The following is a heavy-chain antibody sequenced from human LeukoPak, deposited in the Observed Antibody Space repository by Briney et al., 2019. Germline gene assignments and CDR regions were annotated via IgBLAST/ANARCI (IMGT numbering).Heavy chain of an antibody. CDR1: GYTFTSHG. V-gene: IGHV1-18*01. CDR3: ARSYDFWSGYGY. Sequence: ASVKVSCKASGYTFTSHGISWVRQAPGQGLEWMGWISGYNGNTNYAQKLQGRVTMTTDTSTSTAYMELRSLRSDDTAVYYCARSYDFWSGYGYWGQGTLVTVSS. CDR2: ISGYNGNT. J-gene: IGHJ4*02. D-gene: IGHD3-3*01.